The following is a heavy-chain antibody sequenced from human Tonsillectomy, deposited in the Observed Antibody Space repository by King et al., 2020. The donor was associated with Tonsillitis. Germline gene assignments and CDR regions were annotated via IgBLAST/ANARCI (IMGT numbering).Heavy chain of an antibody. CDR3: AGGQLXNKYYXDY. Sequence: QVQLVESGAEVKKPGASVKVSCKASGYTFTGXYMHWVRQAPGQGLEWMGWINPNSGGTNCAQKFQGWVTMTRDTSISTAYMELSRLKPDDTAVYYCAGGQLXNKYYXDYWXXGTLVTVXS. V-gene: IGHV1-2*04. CDR1: GYTFTGXY. CDR2: INPNSGGT. J-gene: IGHJ4*02. D-gene: IGHD7-27*01.